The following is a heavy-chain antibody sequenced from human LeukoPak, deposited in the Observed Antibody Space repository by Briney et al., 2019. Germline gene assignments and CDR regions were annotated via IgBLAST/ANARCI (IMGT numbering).Heavy chain of an antibody. CDR2: ISSSSSTI. CDR3: ARDSRYCSSANCYFDY. J-gene: IGHJ4*02. Sequence: PGGSLRLSCAASGFTFSSCSMNWVRQARGNGLEWVSIISSSSSTIYYTDSVRGRFTISRDNAKNSLYLQMNSLRDEDTAVYYCARDSRYCSSANCYFDYWGQGTLVTVSS. V-gene: IGHV3-48*02. CDR1: GFTFSSCS. D-gene: IGHD2-2*01.